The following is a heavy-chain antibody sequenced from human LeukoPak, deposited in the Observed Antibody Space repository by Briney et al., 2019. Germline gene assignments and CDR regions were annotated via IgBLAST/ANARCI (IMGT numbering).Heavy chain of an antibody. Sequence: GESLQISCKASGYSFTNYWIGWLRQMPGRGLEWMGIIYPGDSDARYSPSFQGQVTISADNSISTAYLQWSSLRASDSAIYYCARGGTYRYGSSDYWGQGTLVTVSS. CDR2: IYPGDSDA. CDR3: ARGGTYRYGSSDY. J-gene: IGHJ4*02. CDR1: GYSFTNYW. V-gene: IGHV5-51*01. D-gene: IGHD5-18*01.